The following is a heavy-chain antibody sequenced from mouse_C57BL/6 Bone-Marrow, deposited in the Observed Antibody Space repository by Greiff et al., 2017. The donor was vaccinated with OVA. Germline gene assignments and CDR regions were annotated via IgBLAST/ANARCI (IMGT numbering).Heavy chain of an antibody. CDR3: ARSDSSGYVLFAY. CDR1: GYTFTSYG. CDR2: ISPRSGNT. D-gene: IGHD3-2*02. Sequence: VQLQQSGAELARPGASVKLSCKASGYTFTSYGISWVKQRTGQGLEWIGEISPRSGNTYYNEKFKGKATLTADQSSSTAYMELRSLTSEDSAVYFCARSDSSGYVLFAYWGQGTLVTVSA. V-gene: IGHV1-81*01. J-gene: IGHJ3*01.